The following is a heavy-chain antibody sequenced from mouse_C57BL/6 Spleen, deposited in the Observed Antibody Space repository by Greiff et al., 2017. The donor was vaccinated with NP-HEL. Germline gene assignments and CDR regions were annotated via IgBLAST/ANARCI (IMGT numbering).Heavy chain of an antibody. CDR2: IWGVGST. D-gene: IGHD2-4*01. J-gene: IGHJ4*01. CDR1: GFSLTSYG. CDR3: ARVHYDYDDHAMDY. V-gene: IGHV2-6*01. Sequence: VKLMESGPGLVAPSQSLSITCTVSGFSLTSYGVDWVRQSPGKGLEWLGVIWGVGSTNYNSALKSRLSISKDNSKSQVFLKMNSLQTDDTAMYYCARVHYDYDDHAMDYWGQGTSVTVSS.